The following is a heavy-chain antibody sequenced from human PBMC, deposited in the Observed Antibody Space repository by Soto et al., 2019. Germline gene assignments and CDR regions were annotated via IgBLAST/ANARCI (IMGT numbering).Heavy chain of an antibody. Sequence: GSLRLSCAASGFTFSSYSMNWVRQAPGKGLEWVSYISSSSSTIYYADSVKGRFTISRDNAKNSLYLQMNSLRAEDTAVYYCARDRIVVVPAAAYYYMDVWGKGTTVTVSS. CDR1: GFTFSSYS. D-gene: IGHD2-2*01. CDR3: ARDRIVVVPAAAYYYMDV. V-gene: IGHV3-48*01. CDR2: ISSSSSTI. J-gene: IGHJ6*03.